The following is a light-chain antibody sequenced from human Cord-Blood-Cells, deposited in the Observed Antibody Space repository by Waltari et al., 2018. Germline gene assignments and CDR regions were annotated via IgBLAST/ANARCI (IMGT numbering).Light chain of an antibody. Sequence: DIQMTQSPSSVSASVVYRVTITCRASQGISSWLARYQQKPGKAPKLLIYAASSLQSGVPSRFSGSGSGTDFTLTISSLQPEDFATYYCQQANSFPYSFGQGTKLEIK. CDR1: QGISSW. CDR2: AAS. CDR3: QQANSFPYS. J-gene: IGKJ2*03. V-gene: IGKV1-12*01.